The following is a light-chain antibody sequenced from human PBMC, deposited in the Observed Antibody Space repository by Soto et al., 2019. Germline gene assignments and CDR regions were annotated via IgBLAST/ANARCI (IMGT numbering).Light chain of an antibody. CDR3: QQYGSSPFT. Sequence: EIVLTQSPATLSLSPGERATLSSRASQSVSSYLAWYQQKPGQAPRLLIYDASNRATGIPDRFSGSGSGTDFTLTISRLEPEDFAVYYCQQYGSSPFTFGGGTKVDIK. V-gene: IGKV3-20*01. CDR2: DAS. J-gene: IGKJ4*01. CDR1: QSVSSY.